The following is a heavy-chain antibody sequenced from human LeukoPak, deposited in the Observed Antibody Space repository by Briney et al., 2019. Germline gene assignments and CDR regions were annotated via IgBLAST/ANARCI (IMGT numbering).Heavy chain of an antibody. D-gene: IGHD4-17*01. V-gene: IGHV3-11*04. Sequence: GGSLRLSCAASGFTFSDYYMSWIRQAPGKGLEWVSYISSSGSTIYYADSVKGRFTISRDNAKNSLYLQMNSLRAEDTAVYYCASTSSYGDMDVWGKGTTVTVPS. CDR2: ISSSGSTI. CDR3: ASTSSYGDMDV. CDR1: GFTFSDYY. J-gene: IGHJ6*03.